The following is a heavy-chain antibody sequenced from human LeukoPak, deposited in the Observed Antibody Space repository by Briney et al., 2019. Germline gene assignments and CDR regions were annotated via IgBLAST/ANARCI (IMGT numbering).Heavy chain of an antibody. CDR3: ARHGIDVLLKDYYFDY. Sequence: PSETLSLTCTVSGGSISSSTYHWGWIRQPPGKGLEWIGSLFFSGSTYYNPSLKSRVTISVDTSKNQFSLRLSSVTAADTAVYYCARHGIDVLLKDYYFDYWGQGTRVTVYS. V-gene: IGHV4-39*01. J-gene: IGHJ4*02. CDR2: LFFSGST. CDR1: GGSISSSTYH. D-gene: IGHD3-16*01.